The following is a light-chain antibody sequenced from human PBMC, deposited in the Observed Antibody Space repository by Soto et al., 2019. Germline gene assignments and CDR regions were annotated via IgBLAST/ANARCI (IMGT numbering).Light chain of an antibody. V-gene: IGLV1-40*01. J-gene: IGLJ1*01. CDR3: HSYDRTLSRYV. CDR2: GNS. CDR1: SSNIGAGYD. Sequence: QSVLTQPPSVSGAPGQRVTISCTGSSSNIGAGYDVHWYQQLPGTAPKLLIYGNSNRPSGVPDRFSGSKSGTSASLAITGLQAEDEAYYYGHSYDRTLSRYVFGTGTKVT.